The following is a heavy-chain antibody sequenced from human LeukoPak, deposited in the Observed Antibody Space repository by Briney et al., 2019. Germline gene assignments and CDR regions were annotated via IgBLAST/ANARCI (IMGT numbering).Heavy chain of an antibody. D-gene: IGHD2/OR15-2a*01. CDR3: AREGIIGLRTRHWYFDL. Sequence: ASVKVSYKASGYTFTSYYMHWVRQAPGQGLEWMGIINPSGGSTSYAQKFQGRVTMTRDTSTSTVYMELSSLRSEDTAVYYCAREGIIGLRTRHWYFDLWGRGTLVTVSS. CDR2: INPSGGST. CDR1: GYTFTSYY. V-gene: IGHV1-46*01. J-gene: IGHJ2*01.